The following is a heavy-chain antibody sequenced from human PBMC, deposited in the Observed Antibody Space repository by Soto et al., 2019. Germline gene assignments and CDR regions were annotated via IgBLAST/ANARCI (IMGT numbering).Heavy chain of an antibody. CDR1: GGSFSGYY. CDR2: INHSGST. V-gene: IGHV4-34*01. Sequence: SETLSLTCAVYGGSFSGYYWNWIRQPPGKGLEWIGEINHSGSTDYNPSLKSRVTISVDTSKNQFSLKLTSVTAADTAVYYCARPSDHYYGLDVWGQGTTVTVSS. J-gene: IGHJ6*02. CDR3: ARPSDHYYGLDV.